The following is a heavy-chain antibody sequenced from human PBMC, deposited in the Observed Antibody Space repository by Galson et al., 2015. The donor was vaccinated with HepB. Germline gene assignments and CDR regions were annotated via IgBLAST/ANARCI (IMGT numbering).Heavy chain of an antibody. J-gene: IGHJ4*02. CDR3: ARDRRGDYRDFDY. V-gene: IGHV3-74*01. CDR2: ISDDGTTS. D-gene: IGHD4-17*01. Sequence: SLRLSCAASGFTLGNNWMHWVRQAPGKGLVWVSRISDDGTTSKYADSVNGRFTISRDNAKNMLFLQMNSLRAEDTAVYYCARDRRGDYRDFDYWGQGTLVTVYS. CDR1: GFTLGNNW.